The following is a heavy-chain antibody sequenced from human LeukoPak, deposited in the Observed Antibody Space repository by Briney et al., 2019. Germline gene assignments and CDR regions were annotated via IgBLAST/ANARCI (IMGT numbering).Heavy chain of an antibody. CDR1: GFTFDDYA. D-gene: IGHD6-19*01. J-gene: IGHJ4*02. V-gene: IGHV3-43*02. CDR2: ISGDGGST. CDR3: AKGGSGWSYYFDF. Sequence: PGGALRLSCAASGFTFDDYAMHWVRQAPGEGLEWVSLISGDGGSTYYAGSVKGRFTIFRDNSKNSLHLQMNSLSTEDTALYYCAKGGSGWSYYFDFWGQGTLVTVSS.